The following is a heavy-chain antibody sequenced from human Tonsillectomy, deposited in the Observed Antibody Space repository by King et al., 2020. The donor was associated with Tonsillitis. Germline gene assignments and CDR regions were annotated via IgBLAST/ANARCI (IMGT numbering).Heavy chain of an antibody. Sequence: ESQLVQSGGGLVQPGRSLRLSCTASGFTFGDYAMSWVRHAPGKGLEWVGCSRSKAYGVSPEYAASVTGRFTISRDDSNSIAYLQMNSLKTEDTAVYYCTRVPRWSTLYAFDIWGQGTMVTVSS. D-gene: IGHD3-3*01. V-gene: IGHV3-49*04. CDR1: GFTFGDYA. CDR2: SRSKAYGVSP. CDR3: TRVPRWSTLYAFDI. J-gene: IGHJ3*02.